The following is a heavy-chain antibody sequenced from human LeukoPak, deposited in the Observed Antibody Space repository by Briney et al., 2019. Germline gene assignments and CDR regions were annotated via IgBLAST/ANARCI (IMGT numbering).Heavy chain of an antibody. V-gene: IGHV3-7*03. CDR3: ARDQGYGDRDY. Sequence: SGGSLRLSCAASEFTFSSHWMSWVRQAPGKGLEWVANIKEDGSEKYSVDSVKGRFTISRDNSKNTLYLQMNSLRAEDTAVYYCARDQGYGDRDYWGQGTLVTVSS. D-gene: IGHD4-17*01. CDR2: IKEDGSEK. J-gene: IGHJ4*02. CDR1: EFTFSSHW.